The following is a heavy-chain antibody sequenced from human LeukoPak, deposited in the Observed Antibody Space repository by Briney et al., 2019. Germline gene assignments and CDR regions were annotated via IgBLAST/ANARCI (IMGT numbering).Heavy chain of an antibody. V-gene: IGHV4-34*01. CDR3: ARGAHYYDILTGYPRPQYYFDY. J-gene: IGHJ4*02. CDR1: GGSFSGYY. CDR2: INHSGST. D-gene: IGHD3-9*01. Sequence: SETLSLTCAVYGGSFSGYYWSWIRQPPGKGLECIGEINHSGSTNYNPSLKSRVTISVDTTNNQFSLKLSSVTAANTAVYDCARGAHYYDILTGYPRPQYYFDYWGQGTLVTVSS.